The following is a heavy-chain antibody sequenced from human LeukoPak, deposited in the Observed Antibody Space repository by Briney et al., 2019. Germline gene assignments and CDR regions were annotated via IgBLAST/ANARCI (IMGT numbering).Heavy chain of an antibody. D-gene: IGHD2/OR15-2a*01. V-gene: IGHV3-7*01. Sequence: GGSLRLSCAASGFTFNYSWMSWVRQAPGKGLEWVANIKQRGSEKSYVDSVKGRFSISRDNTKNSVFLQMNSLRAEDTAVYYCARVGLDYLASYHFDHWGRGTLVTVSS. CDR3: ARVGLDYLASYHFDH. CDR2: IKQRGSEK. J-gene: IGHJ4*02. CDR1: GFTFNYSW.